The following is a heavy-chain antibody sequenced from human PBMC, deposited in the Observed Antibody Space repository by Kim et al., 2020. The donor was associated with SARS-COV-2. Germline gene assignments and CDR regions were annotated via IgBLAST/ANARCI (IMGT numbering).Heavy chain of an antibody. CDR3: AREEGCSSTNCQADY. J-gene: IGHJ4*02. V-gene: IGHV1-18*04. D-gene: IGHD2-2*01. Sequence: ASVKVSCKASGYTFTSYSINWVRQAPGQGLEWRGWIGTYNGNTKYAQELQDRVTITTDTSTNTAYMELRSLRSDDTAVYYCAREEGCSSTNCQADYWGQGTLVTVSS. CDR2: IGTYNGNT. CDR1: GYTFTSYS.